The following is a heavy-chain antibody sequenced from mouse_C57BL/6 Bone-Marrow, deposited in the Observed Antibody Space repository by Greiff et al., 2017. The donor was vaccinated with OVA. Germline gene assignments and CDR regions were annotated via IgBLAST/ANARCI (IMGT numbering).Heavy chain of an antibody. CDR1: GFTFSSYA. CDR3: ARDLDDGYPYAMDY. D-gene: IGHD2-3*01. J-gene: IGHJ4*01. Sequence: EVQVVESGGGLVKPGGSLKLSCAASGFTFSSYAMSWVRQTPEKRLEWVATISDGGSYTYFPDNVKGRFTISRDNAKNNLYLQMSHLKSEDTAMYYCARDLDDGYPYAMDYWGQGTSVTVSS. V-gene: IGHV5-4*01. CDR2: ISDGGSYT.